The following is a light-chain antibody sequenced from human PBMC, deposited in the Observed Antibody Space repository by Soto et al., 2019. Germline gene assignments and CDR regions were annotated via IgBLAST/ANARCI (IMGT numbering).Light chain of an antibody. J-gene: IGKJ1*01. Sequence: EIVMTQSPANLSVSPGERATLSCRASQSVRSNLAWYQQKPGQPPRLLIYGASIRATGIPARFSGSGSGTEFTLSISRLQSEDFAVYYCQQYNNWPRAFGQGAKVEIK. CDR3: QQYNNWPRA. CDR2: GAS. V-gene: IGKV3-15*01. CDR1: QSVRSN.